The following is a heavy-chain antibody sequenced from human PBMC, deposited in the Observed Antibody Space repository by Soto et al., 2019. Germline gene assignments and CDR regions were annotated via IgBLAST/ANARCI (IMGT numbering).Heavy chain of an antibody. CDR3: LRGGGGGLFEH. Sequence: GGSLRLSCATSGFPFNDYYMTWIRQAPGKGLEWLSHISPKSTFRNYADSVKGRSTISRDNTESSLFLQMKSLGVDDTAVYSCLRGGGGGLFEHWGQGALVTFSS. V-gene: IGHV3-11*06. J-gene: IGHJ4*02. CDR2: ISPKSTFR. D-gene: IGHD2-21*01. CDR1: GFPFNDYY.